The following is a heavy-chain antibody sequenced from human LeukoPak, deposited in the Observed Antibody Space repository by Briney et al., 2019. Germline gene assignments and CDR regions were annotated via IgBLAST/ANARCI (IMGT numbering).Heavy chain of an antibody. Sequence: SETLSLTCTVSGCSISSYYWSWIRQPAGKGLEWIGRIYTSGSTNYNPSLKSRVTMSVDTSKNQFSLKLSSVTAADTAVYYCARDYYGSGWYYYMDVWGKGTTVTISS. V-gene: IGHV4-4*07. D-gene: IGHD3-10*01. CDR1: GCSISSYY. J-gene: IGHJ6*03. CDR2: IYTSGST. CDR3: ARDYYGSGWYYYMDV.